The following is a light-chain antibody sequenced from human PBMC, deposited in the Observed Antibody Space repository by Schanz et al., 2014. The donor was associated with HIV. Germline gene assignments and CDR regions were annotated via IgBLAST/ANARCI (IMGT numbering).Light chain of an antibody. CDR3: LYYNGWPT. CDR2: WAS. J-gene: IGKJ5*01. CDR1: QSVLYSSNRKNY. V-gene: IGKV4-1*01. Sequence: DIVMTQSPDSLAMSLGERATIHCKSSQSVLYSSNRKNYLAWYQHKPGQPPRLLIYWASTRESGVPDRFSGSESGTDFTLTISSLQSEDFALYYCLYYNGWPTFGQGTRLEIK.